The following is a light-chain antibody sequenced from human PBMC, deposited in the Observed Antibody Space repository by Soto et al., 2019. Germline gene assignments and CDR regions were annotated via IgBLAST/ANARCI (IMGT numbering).Light chain of an antibody. V-gene: IGLV2-14*01. CDR3: NSYTSSNTWV. Sequence: QSVLTQPASVSGSPGQSITISCTGTSTDVGGYNSVSWYQQHPGKVPKLMIYDVNNRPSGVSNRFSGSKSGNTASLTISGLQAEDEADYYCNSYTSSNTWVFGGGTKVTVL. CDR2: DVN. CDR1: STDVGGYNS. J-gene: IGLJ3*02.